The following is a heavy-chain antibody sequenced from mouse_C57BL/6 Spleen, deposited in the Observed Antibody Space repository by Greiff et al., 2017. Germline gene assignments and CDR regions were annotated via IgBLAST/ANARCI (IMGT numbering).Heavy chain of an antibody. Sequence: EVKVEESGPGLVKPSQSLSLTCSVTGYSITSGYYWNWIRQFPGNKLEWMGYISYDGSNNYNPSLKNRISITRDTSKNQFFLKLNSVTTEDTATYYCARDYYDYYFDYWGQGTTLTVSS. D-gene: IGHD2-4*01. CDR1: GYSITSGYY. V-gene: IGHV3-6*01. J-gene: IGHJ2*01. CDR2: ISYDGSN. CDR3: ARDYYDYYFDY.